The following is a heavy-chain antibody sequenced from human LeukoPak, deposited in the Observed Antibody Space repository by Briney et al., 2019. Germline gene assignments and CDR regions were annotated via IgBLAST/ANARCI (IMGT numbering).Heavy chain of an antibody. CDR1: GGSISSNY. J-gene: IGHJ3*02. V-gene: IGHV4-4*07. CDR2: IYTSGRA. D-gene: IGHD3-3*01. CDR3: ARNWSGYDYNFGDAFDI. Sequence: SETLSLTCTVSGGSISSNYWSWIRQPAGKGLEWIGRIYTSGRANYNPSLKSRVTMSVDTSKNQFSLKLSSVTAADTAVYYCARNWSGYDYNFGDAFDIWGQGTMVTVSS.